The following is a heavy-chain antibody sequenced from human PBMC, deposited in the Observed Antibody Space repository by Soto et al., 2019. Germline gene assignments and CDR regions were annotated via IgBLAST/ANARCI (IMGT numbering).Heavy chain of an antibody. CDR1: GYTFTSYG. CDR2: MNPNSGNT. V-gene: IGHV1-8*01. J-gene: IGHJ6*02. Sequence: ASVKVSCKASGYTFTSYGINWVRQATGQGLEWMGWMNPNSGNTGYAQKFQGRVTMTRSTSISTAYMELSSLRSEDTAVYYCARSPDLWFYYYYGMDVWGQGTTVTVSS. CDR3: ARSPDLWFYYYYGMDV. D-gene: IGHD2-21*01.